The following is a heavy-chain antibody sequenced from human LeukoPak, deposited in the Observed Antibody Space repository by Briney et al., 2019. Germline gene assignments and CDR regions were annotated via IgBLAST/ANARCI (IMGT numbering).Heavy chain of an antibody. CDR3: SSSQNSGSSYYDFWSGYYNNWFDP. CDR1: GGSISSSSYY. V-gene: IGHV4-39*01. CDR2: IYYSGST. J-gene: IGHJ5*02. Sequence: SETLSLTCAVYGGSISSSSYYWDWIRQPPGKGLEWIGSIYYSGSTYYNPSLKSRVTISVDTSKNQFSLKLSSVTAADTAVYYCSSSQNSGSSYYDFWSGYYNNWFDPWGQGTLVTVSS. D-gene: IGHD3-3*01.